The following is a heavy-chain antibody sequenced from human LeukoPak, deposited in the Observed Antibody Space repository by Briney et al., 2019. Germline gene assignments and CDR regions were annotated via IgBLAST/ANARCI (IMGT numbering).Heavy chain of an antibody. Sequence: ASVKVSCKASGYTFTSYDINWVRQAPGQGLEWMGWINPNSGGTNYAQKFQGRVTMTRDTSISTAYMELSRLRSDDTAVYYCARGLRVNMATISYWGQGTLVTVSS. J-gene: IGHJ4*02. D-gene: IGHD5-24*01. CDR1: GYTFTSYD. CDR2: INPNSGGT. CDR3: ARGLRVNMATISY. V-gene: IGHV1-2*02.